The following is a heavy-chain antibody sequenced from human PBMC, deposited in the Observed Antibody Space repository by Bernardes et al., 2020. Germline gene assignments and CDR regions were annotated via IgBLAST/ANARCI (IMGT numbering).Heavy chain of an antibody. CDR2: INPNSGGT. Sequence: ASVKVSCKASGYTFTGYYMHWVRQAPGQGLEWMGRINPNSGGTNYAQKFQGRVTMTRDTSISTAYMELSRLRSDDTAVYYCARSNGRLLWFRIFDYWGQGTLVTVSS. D-gene: IGHD3-10*01. CDR1: GYTFTGYY. V-gene: IGHV1-2*06. CDR3: ARSNGRLLWFRIFDY. J-gene: IGHJ4*02.